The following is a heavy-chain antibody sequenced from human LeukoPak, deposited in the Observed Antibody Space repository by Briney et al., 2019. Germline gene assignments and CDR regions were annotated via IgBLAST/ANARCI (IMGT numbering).Heavy chain of an antibody. V-gene: IGHV3-23*01. J-gene: IGHJ3*02. Sequence: GGSLRLSCAAYGFTFSSYGMHWVRQAPGKGLEWVSAISGSGGSTYYADSVKGRFTISRDNSKNTLYLQMNSLRAEDTAVYYCAKDLSGYDFWSDDAFDIWGQGTMVTVSS. CDR1: GFTFSSYG. D-gene: IGHD3-3*01. CDR2: ISGSGGST. CDR3: AKDLSGYDFWSDDAFDI.